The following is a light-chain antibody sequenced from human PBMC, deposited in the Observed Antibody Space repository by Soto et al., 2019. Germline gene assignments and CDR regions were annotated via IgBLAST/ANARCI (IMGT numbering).Light chain of an antibody. Sequence: DIVMTQSPLSLPVTPGEPASISCRSSQSLLHTNGYNYLDWYLQKPGQSPQLLIYLGSNRASGVTDRFIVSGSGTDFTLKRSRVESEDVGVYYGMQALQAPYTFGQGTKLEIK. CDR3: MQALQAPYT. CDR2: LGS. V-gene: IGKV2-28*01. J-gene: IGKJ2*01. CDR1: QSLLHTNGYNY.